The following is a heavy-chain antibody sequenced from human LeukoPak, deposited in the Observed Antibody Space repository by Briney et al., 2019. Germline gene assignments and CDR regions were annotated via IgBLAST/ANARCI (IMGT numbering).Heavy chain of an antibody. D-gene: IGHD1-1*01. Sequence: SVKVSCKASGGTFSSYAISWVRQAPGQGLEWMGGIIPIFGTANYAQKFQGRVTITTDKSTSTAYMELSSLRSEDTAVYYCARNVNDTTGTSWGFDYWGQGTLVTVSS. CDR1: GGTFSSYA. CDR3: ARNVNDTTGTSWGFDY. V-gene: IGHV1-69*05. J-gene: IGHJ4*02. CDR2: IIPIFGTA.